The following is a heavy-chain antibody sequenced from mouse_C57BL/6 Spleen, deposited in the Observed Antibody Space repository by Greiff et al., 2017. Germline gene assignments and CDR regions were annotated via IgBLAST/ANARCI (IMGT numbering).Heavy chain of an antibody. D-gene: IGHD2-12*01. CDR3: AREGYSGYAMDY. V-gene: IGHV3-6*01. CDR1: GYSITSGYY. CDR2: ISYDGSN. Sequence: EVKLMESGPGLVKPSQSLSLTCSVTGYSITSGYYWNWIRQFPGNKLEWMGYISYDGSNNYNPSLKNRISITRDTSKNQFFLKLNSVTTEDTATYYCAREGYSGYAMDYWGQGTSVTVSS. J-gene: IGHJ4*01.